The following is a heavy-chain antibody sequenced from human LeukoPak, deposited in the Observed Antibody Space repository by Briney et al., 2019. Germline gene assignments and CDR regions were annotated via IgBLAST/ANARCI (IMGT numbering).Heavy chain of an antibody. V-gene: IGHV4-59*12. J-gene: IGHJ4*02. CDR2: IYVTGMT. CDR3: PGPQPPYGGGSFLF. D-gene: IGHD3-16*01. Sequence: SETLSLTCSVSGGSISSYFWSWIRQPPGKELEWIGYIYVTGMTNYNPSLKSRATISIDKSTNQFSRKRTAGTAADTACYSCPGPQPPYGGGSFLFWGQGLLVTVSS. CDR1: GGSISSYF.